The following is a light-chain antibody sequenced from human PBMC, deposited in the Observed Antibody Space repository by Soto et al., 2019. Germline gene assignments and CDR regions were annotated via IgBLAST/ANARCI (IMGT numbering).Light chain of an antibody. V-gene: IGKV1-39*01. Sequence: DTQLNHDPSTLSATVPESTIITCRAIQSVSTYLHWYQQKPGKAPNLLIYAASTLQSGVPSRLSGSGSGTDFTLTISSLQPEDFATYFCQHGYSTPLTFGGGTKVDIK. CDR3: QHGYSTPLT. CDR1: QSVSTY. J-gene: IGKJ4*02. CDR2: AAS.